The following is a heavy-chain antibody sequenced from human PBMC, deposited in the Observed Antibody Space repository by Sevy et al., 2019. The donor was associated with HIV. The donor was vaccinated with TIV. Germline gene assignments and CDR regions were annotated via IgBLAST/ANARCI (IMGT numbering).Heavy chain of an antibody. Sequence: GWSLRLSCAASGFTFSSYAMSWVRQAPGRGLEWVSAISGSGGNTYYVDSVKGRFTISRDNSKNTLYLQMNSLRAEDTAIYYCAKDDYMDVWGKGTTVTVSS. CDR1: GFTFSSYA. J-gene: IGHJ6*03. CDR3: AKDDYMDV. CDR2: ISGSGGNT. V-gene: IGHV3-23*01.